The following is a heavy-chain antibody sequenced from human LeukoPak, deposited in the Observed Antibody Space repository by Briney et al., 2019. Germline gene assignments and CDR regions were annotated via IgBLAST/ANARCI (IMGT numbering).Heavy chain of an antibody. CDR1: GGSFSGYY. CDR3: ARDGLRYFDLYYYGMDV. V-gene: IGHV4-34*01. D-gene: IGHD3-9*01. CDR2: INHSGST. Sequence: PSETLSLTCAVYGGSFSGYYWSWIRQPPGKGLEWIGEINHSGSTNYNPSLKSRVTISVDTSKNQFSLKLSSVTAADTAVYYCARDGLRYFDLYYYGMDVWGQGTTVTVSS. J-gene: IGHJ6*02.